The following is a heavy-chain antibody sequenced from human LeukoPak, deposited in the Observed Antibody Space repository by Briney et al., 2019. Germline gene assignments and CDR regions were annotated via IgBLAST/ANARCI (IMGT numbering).Heavy chain of an antibody. V-gene: IGHV3-23*01. CDR2: ISGSGGST. Sequence: PGGSLRLSCAASGFTFSSYAMSWVRQAPGKGLEWVSAISGSGGSTYYADSVKGRFTISRDNSKNTLYLQMNSLRAEDTAVYYCAKDGVIVVVPAAATDAFDTWGQGTMVTVSS. CDR1: GFTFSSYA. J-gene: IGHJ3*02. CDR3: AKDGVIVVVPAAATDAFDT. D-gene: IGHD2-2*01.